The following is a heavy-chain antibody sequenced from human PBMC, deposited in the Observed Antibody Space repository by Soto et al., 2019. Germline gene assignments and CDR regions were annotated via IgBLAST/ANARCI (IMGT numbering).Heavy chain of an antibody. J-gene: IGHJ4*02. CDR2: INPDSGAT. CDR3: ARGDYGTGGYPFPAFDY. V-gene: IGHV1-2*02. Sequence: HEHLVQSGAEVKRPGASLKVSCKASGYSFTGYYIHWVRQAPGQGLEWMGWINPDSGATNYAQNFQGRVTLTRDTSLSTASMDLTSLTSDDTAVYYCARGDYGTGGYPFPAFDYWGQGNLVIVSS. CDR1: GYSFTGYY. D-gene: IGHD2-8*02.